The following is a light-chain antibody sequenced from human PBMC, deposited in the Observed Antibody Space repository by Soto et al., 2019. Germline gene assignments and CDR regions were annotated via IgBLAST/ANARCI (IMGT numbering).Light chain of an antibody. Sequence: EIVVTQSPGTLSLSPGERATLSCMASQSVNINYLAWYRQKPGQSPRLLMYRTSTRATGVPGRFSGSESGTDFTLTISRLEPEDFAVYYCQQFASSPRTFGQGTKVE. J-gene: IGKJ1*01. V-gene: IGKV3-20*01. CDR1: QSVNINY. CDR2: RTS. CDR3: QQFASSPRT.